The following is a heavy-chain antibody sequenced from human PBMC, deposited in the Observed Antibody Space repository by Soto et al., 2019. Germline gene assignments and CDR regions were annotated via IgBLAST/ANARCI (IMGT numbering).Heavy chain of an antibody. V-gene: IGHV3-23*01. Sequence: SLRLSFAGSGFTFCDYAVSWFRQAPGKGLEWVSAVSGSGGSTYYADSVKGRFTISRDNSKNTLYLQMNSLRAEDTAVYYCARRGPGTYFDYWGQGTLVTVSS. CDR2: VSGSGGST. D-gene: IGHD6-13*01. CDR1: GFTFCDYA. CDR3: ARRGPGTYFDY. J-gene: IGHJ4*02.